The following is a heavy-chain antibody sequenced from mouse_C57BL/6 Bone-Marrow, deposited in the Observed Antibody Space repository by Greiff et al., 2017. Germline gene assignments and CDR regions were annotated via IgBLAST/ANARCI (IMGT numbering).Heavy chain of an antibody. Sequence: VQLQQPGAELVKPGASVKMSCKASGYTFTSYWITWVKQRPGQGLEWIGDIYPGSGSTNYNEKFKSKATLTVDTSSSTAYMQLSSLTSEDSAVYYCAREGITTVGLHFDYWGQGTTLTVSS. J-gene: IGHJ2*01. D-gene: IGHD1-1*01. V-gene: IGHV1-55*01. CDR3: AREGITTVGLHFDY. CDR2: IYPGSGST. CDR1: GYTFTSYW.